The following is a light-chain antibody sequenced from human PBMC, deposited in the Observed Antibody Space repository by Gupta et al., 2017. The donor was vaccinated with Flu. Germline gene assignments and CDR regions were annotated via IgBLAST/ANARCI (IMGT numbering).Light chain of an antibody. CDR3: CSYAGTYTYV. J-gene: IGLJ1*01. CDR1: ISDFGSHRY. Sequence: VTISCTGTISDFGSHRYVLWYQPHPGKAPILMMYDVSKRPSGVPDRFSGSSAGNTASLTISGLQAEDEADYYCCSYAGTYTYVFGTGTKVTVL. CDR2: DVS. V-gene: IGLV2-11*01.